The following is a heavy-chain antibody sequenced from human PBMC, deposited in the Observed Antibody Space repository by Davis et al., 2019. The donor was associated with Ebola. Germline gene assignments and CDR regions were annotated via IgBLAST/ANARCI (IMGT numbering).Heavy chain of an antibody. J-gene: IGHJ4*02. CDR2: IYYSGST. V-gene: IGHV4-39*01. CDR1: GGSISSSSYY. Sequence: MPSETLSLTCTVSGGSISSSSYYWGWIRQPPGKGLEWIGSIYYSGSTFYNPSLKSRVTISVDTSKNQFSLKLSSVTAADTAVYYCARQKRLRLGELSLIVDYWGQGTLVTVSS. D-gene: IGHD3-16*02. CDR3: ARQKRLRLGELSLIVDY.